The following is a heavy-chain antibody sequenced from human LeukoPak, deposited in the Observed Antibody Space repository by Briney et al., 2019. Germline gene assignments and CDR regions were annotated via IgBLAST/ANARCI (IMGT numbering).Heavy chain of an antibody. CDR3: ARDLFWSGYYSEKTRGPTIDY. Sequence: GGSLRLSCAASGFTFSSYAMSWVRQAPGKGLEWVAVIWYDGSNKYYADSVKGRFTISRDNSKNTLYLQMNSLRAEDTAVYYCARDLFWSGYYSEKTRGPTIDYWGQGTLVTVSS. V-gene: IGHV3-33*08. J-gene: IGHJ4*02. CDR1: GFTFSSYA. D-gene: IGHD3-3*01. CDR2: IWYDGSNK.